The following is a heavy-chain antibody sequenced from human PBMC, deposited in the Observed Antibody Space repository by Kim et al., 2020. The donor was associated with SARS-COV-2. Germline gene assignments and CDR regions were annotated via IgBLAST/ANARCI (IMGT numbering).Heavy chain of an antibody. V-gene: IGHV1-69*04. CDR2: IIPILGIA. J-gene: IGHJ4*02. Sequence: SVKVSCKASGGTFSSYAISWVRQAPGQGLEWMGRIIPILGIANYAQKFQGRVTITADKSTSTAYMELSSLRSEDTAVYYCARDATFYSSSSSDWGQGTLVTVSS. CDR3: ARDATFYSSSSSD. D-gene: IGHD6-13*01. CDR1: GGTFSSYA.